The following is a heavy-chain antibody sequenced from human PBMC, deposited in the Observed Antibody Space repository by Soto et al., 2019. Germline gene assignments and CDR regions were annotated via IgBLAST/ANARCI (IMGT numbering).Heavy chain of an antibody. J-gene: IGHJ6*02. CDR2: IIPIFGPA. CDR3: ATGSFTSTGGRIGYHYNAMDV. CDR1: GHTFSSHS. D-gene: IGHD2-2*01. V-gene: IGHV1-69*01. Sequence: QVQLVQSGAEVKKPGSSVKVSCKSSGHTFSSHSINWVRQAPGQGLEWMGGIIPIFGPANFAKKFQGRVTITADESTTTAYMELNSLRSEDTAVYCCATGSFTSTGGRIGYHYNAMDVWGQGTTVTVSS.